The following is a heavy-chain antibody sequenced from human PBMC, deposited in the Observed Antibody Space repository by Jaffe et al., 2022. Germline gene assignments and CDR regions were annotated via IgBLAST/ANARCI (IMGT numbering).Heavy chain of an antibody. V-gene: IGHV3-23*01. D-gene: IGHD4-17*01. CDR1: GFTFSSYA. Sequence: EVQLLESGGGLVQPGGSLRLSCAASGFTFSSYAMSWVRQAPGKGLEWVSAISGSGGSTYYADSVKGRFTISRDNSKNTLYLQMNSLRAEDTAVYYCAKWTLTTVTTGGAFDIWGQGTMVTVSS. J-gene: IGHJ3*02. CDR2: ISGSGGST. CDR3: AKWTLTTVTTGGAFDI.